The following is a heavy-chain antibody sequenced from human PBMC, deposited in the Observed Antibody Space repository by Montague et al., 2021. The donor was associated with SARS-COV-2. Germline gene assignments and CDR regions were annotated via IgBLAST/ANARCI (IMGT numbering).Heavy chain of an antibody. V-gene: IGHV4-59*01. D-gene: IGHD3-10*01. Sequence: SETLSLTCTVSGGSISSYYWNWIRQSPGKGLEWIGYIYYSGSTKYNPSFKSRVTMLVDTSKRQMSLRLNSVTAADTAVYYCARAGSVRRAVNWFDPWGQGTLVTVSS. CDR3: ARAGSVRRAVNWFDP. CDR1: GGSISSYY. CDR2: IYYSGST. J-gene: IGHJ5*02.